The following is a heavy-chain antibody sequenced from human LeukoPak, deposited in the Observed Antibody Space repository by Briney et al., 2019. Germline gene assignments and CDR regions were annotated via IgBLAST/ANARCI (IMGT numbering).Heavy chain of an antibody. CDR2: IHYSGST. CDR1: GGSISSYY. Sequence: PSETLSLTCTVSGGSISSYYWSWIRQPPGKGLEWIGYIHYSGSTNYNPSLKSRVTISVDTSKNQFSLKLSSVTAADTPVYYCSRGXDXDGXNGFDPXGQGTLVTVSS. J-gene: IGHJ5*02. V-gene: IGHV4-59*01. CDR3: SRGXDXDGXNGFDP. D-gene: IGHD1-1*01.